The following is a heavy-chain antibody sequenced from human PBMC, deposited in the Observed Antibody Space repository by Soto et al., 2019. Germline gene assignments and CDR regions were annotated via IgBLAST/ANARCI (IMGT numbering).Heavy chain of an antibody. CDR3: ASLVDTAMVTGYFDY. J-gene: IGHJ4*02. V-gene: IGHV1-69*06. CDR2: IIPIFGTA. D-gene: IGHD5-18*01. CDR1: GGTFSSYA. Sequence: QVQLVQSGAEVKKPGSSVKVSCKASGGTFSSYAISWVRQAPAQGLEWMGGIIPIFGTANYAQKFQGRVTITADKSTSTAYMELSSLRSEDTAVYYCASLVDTAMVTGYFDYWGQGTLVTVSS.